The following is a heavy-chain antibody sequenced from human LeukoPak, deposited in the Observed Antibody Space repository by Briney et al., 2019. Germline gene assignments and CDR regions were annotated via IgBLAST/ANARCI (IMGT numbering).Heavy chain of an antibody. CDR1: GFTFSRYG. CDR3: VRTGLLKNWFDP. D-gene: IGHD1-1*01. Sequence: GGSLRLSCVASGFTFSRYGMYWVRQAPGKGLEWVAFIPYHENMEYYADSVKGRFTVSRDDSKNTVYLEMNRLRPEDTAVYYCVRTGLLKNWFDPWGHGTQVTGSS. CDR2: IPYHENME. V-gene: IGHV3-30*02. J-gene: IGHJ5*02.